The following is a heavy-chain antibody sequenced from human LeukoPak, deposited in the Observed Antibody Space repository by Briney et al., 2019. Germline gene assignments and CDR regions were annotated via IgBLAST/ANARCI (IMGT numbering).Heavy chain of an antibody. CDR3: ARYFDYIYGMDV. Sequence: SQTLSLTCAISGDSVSSNSAAWNWIRQSPSRGLEWLGRTYYRSKWYNDYAVSVKSRITINPDTSKNQFSLNLTSVTAADTAIYYCARYFDYIYGMDVWGQGTTVTVSS. V-gene: IGHV6-1*01. CDR2: TYYRSKWYN. D-gene: IGHD3-9*01. J-gene: IGHJ6*02. CDR1: GDSVSSNSAA.